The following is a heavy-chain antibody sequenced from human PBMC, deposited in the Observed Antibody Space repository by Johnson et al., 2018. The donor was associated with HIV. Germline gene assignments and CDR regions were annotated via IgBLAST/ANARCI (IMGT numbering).Heavy chain of an antibody. J-gene: IGHJ3*02. CDR2: ISSRSGPI. V-gene: IGHV3-11*04. CDR3: ARAPRAFCDGDCYPNAFDI. CDR1: GFTFSDYY. D-gene: IGHD2-21*02. Sequence: VQLVESGGGLVQPGGSLRLSCVVSGFTFSDYYMSWIRQAPGKGLEWVSHISSRSGPISYSDSVKGRFTISRDNAKNSLYLQMNSLRAEDTAVYYCARAPRAFCDGDCYPNAFDIWGQGTMVTVSS.